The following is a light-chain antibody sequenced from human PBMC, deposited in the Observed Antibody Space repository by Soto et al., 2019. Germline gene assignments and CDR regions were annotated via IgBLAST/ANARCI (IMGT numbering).Light chain of an antibody. V-gene: IGKV3-15*01. CDR1: QSVASD. CDR2: ATS. J-gene: IGKJ2*01. CDR3: QQYNNWLPYT. Sequence: EIVLTQSPATLSVSPGERATLSCRASQSVASDLAWYQQKPGQAPRLLIYATSTRATDIPARFSGSGSGTEFTLTISGLQSEDFVVYYCQQYNNWLPYTFGQGTKLEIK.